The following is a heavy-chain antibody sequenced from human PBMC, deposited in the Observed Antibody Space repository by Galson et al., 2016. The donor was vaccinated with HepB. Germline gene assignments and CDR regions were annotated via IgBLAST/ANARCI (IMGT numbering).Heavy chain of an antibody. V-gene: IGHV1-8*01. D-gene: IGHD1-1*01. CDR3: TKVRRTGNALDG. CDR1: GYAFTIYD. Sequence: SCKASGYAFTIYDMNWVRQATGRGLEWMGWMNPHSGDTGYAQKFQGRVTMTRNTSISTAYLELSSLRSEDPAVDYCTKVRRTGNALDGWGQGTTVTVSS. J-gene: IGHJ6*02. CDR2: MNPHSGDT.